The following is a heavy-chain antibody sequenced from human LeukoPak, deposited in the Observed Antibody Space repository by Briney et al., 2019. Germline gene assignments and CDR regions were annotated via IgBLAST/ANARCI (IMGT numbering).Heavy chain of an antibody. CDR1: GGSISSSSYY. CDR3: ARDQEEDEGVWFDP. J-gene: IGHJ5*02. D-gene: IGHD3-10*01. V-gene: IGHV4-39*07. Sequence: SETLSLTCTVSGGSISSSSYYWGWIRQPPGKGLEWIGSIYYSGSTYYNPSLKSRVTISVDTSKNQFSLKLSSVTAADTAVYYCARDQEEDEGVWFDPWGQGTLVTVSS. CDR2: IYYSGST.